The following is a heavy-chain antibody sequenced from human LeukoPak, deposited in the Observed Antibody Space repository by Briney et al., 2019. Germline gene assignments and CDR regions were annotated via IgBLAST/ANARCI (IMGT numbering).Heavy chain of an antibody. CDR1: GFTFSSYA. CDR3: ARGEYYYDSSGYLDGY. Sequence: GGSLRLSCAASGFTFSSYAMPWVRQAPGKGLEWVAVISYDGSNKYYTDSVKGRFTISRDNSKNTLYLQMNSLRAEDTAVYYCARGEYYYDSSGYLDGYWGQGTLVTVSS. D-gene: IGHD3-22*01. V-gene: IGHV3-30-3*01. J-gene: IGHJ4*02. CDR2: ISYDGSNK.